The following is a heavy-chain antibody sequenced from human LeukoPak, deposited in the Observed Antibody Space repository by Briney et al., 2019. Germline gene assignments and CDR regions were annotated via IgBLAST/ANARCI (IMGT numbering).Heavy chain of an antibody. CDR1: GYTFTSYD. CDR3: ARGRELLQLYFDY. Sequence: ASVKVSCKASGYTFTSYDINWVRQAPGQGLEWMGWINPNSGGTNYAQKFQGRVTMTRDTSISTAYMELSRLRYDDTAVYYCARGRELLQLYFDYWGQGTLVTVSS. CDR2: INPNSGGT. D-gene: IGHD1-26*01. V-gene: IGHV1-2*02. J-gene: IGHJ4*02.